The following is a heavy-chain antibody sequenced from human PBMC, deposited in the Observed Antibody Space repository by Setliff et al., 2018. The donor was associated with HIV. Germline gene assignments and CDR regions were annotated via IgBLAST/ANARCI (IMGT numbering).Heavy chain of an antibody. J-gene: IGHJ6*03. D-gene: IGHD2-15*01. CDR3: AKGGYCSGGGCHSSYYYMAV. V-gene: IGHV3-48*03. Sequence: GGSLRLSCAASGFTFNSSEMTWVRQAPGKGLEWVSYISSSGQTKYCADSVKGRFTISRDNAKNSLYLQMNSLRAEDTAVYYCAKGGYCSGGGCHSSYYYMAVWGKGTAVTVSS. CDR1: GFTFNSSE. CDR2: ISSSGQTK.